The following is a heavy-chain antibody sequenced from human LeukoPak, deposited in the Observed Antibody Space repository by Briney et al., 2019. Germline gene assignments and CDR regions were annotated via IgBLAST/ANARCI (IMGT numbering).Heavy chain of an antibody. CDR1: GGSISSYY. D-gene: IGHD2-15*01. V-gene: IGHV4-59*08. CDR2: IYYSGST. J-gene: IGHJ5*02. CDR3: ARLPLEYWSGGSCYYNWFDP. Sequence: SETLSLTCTVSGGSISSYYWSWIRQPPGKGLEWIGYIYYSGSTNYNPSLKSRVTISVDTSKNQFSLKLSSVTAADTAVYYCARLPLEYWSGGSCYYNWFDPWGQGTLVTVSS.